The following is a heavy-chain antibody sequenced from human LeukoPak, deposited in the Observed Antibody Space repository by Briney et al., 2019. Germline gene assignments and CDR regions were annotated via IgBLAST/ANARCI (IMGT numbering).Heavy chain of an antibody. CDR1: GFIFSDYS. V-gene: IGHV3-21*01. CDR3: ARDVVYGMDV. Sequence: GSLRFSCAASGFIFSDYSMNWVRQAPGKGLEWVASITRSSSDINYVDSVKGRFTISRDNAKNSLYLQMNSLRAEETAVYYCARDVVYGMDVWGQGTTVTVSS. CDR2: ITRSSSDI. D-gene: IGHD2-8*02. J-gene: IGHJ6*02.